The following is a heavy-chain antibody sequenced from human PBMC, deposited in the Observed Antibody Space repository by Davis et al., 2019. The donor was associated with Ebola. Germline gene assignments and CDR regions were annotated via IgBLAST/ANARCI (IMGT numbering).Heavy chain of an antibody. CDR1: NGSISSGVFY. D-gene: IGHD5-18*01. V-gene: IGHV4-31*03. J-gene: IGHJ6*01. CDR2: IHYTGST. Sequence: LRLSCSVSNGSISSGVFYWTWIRQHPGKGLECIGYIHYTGSTYYNPTLKSRSIISVDTSKNQFYLKLKSVTVADTAVYFCARVDTSMVGFYYYY. CDR3: ARVDTSMVGFYYYY.